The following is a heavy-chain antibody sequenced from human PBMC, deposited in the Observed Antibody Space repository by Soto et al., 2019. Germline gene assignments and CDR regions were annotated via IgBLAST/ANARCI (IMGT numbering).Heavy chain of an antibody. Sequence: PGESVKISCKGSGYSFTSYWIGWVLQMPGKGLEWMGIIYPGDSDTRYSPSFQGQVTISADKSISTAYLQWSSLKASDTAMYYCASSGSDTAMPHYYYYGMDVWGQGTTVTVSS. D-gene: IGHD5-18*01. J-gene: IGHJ6*02. V-gene: IGHV5-51*01. CDR1: GYSFTSYW. CDR2: IYPGDSDT. CDR3: ASSGSDTAMPHYYYYGMDV.